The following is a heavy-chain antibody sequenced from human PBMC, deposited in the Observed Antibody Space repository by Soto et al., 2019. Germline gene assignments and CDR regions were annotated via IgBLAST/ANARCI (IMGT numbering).Heavy chain of an antibody. CDR2: ISGSGGST. CDR1: GFTFSSYA. D-gene: IGHD3-10*01. J-gene: IGHJ3*02. Sequence: GGSLRLSCAASGFTFSSYAMSWVHQAPGKGLEWVSAISGSGGSTYYADSVKGRFTISRDNSKNTPYLQMNSLRDEDKAVYYCARADRGFGELYRRAFDSWGQGTMVTVSS. CDR3: ARADRGFGELYRRAFDS. V-gene: IGHV3-23*01.